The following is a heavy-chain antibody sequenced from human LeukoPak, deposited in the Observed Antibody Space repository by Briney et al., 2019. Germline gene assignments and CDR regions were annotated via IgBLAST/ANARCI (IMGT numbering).Heavy chain of an antibody. V-gene: IGHV3-23*01. J-gene: IGHJ6*02. Sequence: GGSLRLSCAASGFTFDIYAMNWVRQAPGKGLEWVSTISGGGGSTYYADSVKGRFTISRDNSKNTLYLQMNSLRAEDTAVYYCANGYCSSTSCYNPYYYGMDVWGQGTTVTVSS. CDR2: ISGGGGST. D-gene: IGHD2-2*02. CDR1: GFTFDIYA. CDR3: ANGYCSSTSCYNPYYYGMDV.